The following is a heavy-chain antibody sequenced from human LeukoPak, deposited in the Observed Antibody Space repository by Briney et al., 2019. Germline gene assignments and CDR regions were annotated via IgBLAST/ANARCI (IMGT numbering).Heavy chain of an antibody. J-gene: IGHJ5*02. Sequence: SETLSLTCTVSGGSISSSSYYWGWIRQPPGKGLEWIGSIYYSGSTYYNPSLKSRVTISVDTSKNQFSLKLSSVTAADTAVYYCARLMEGDLDPWGQGTLVTVSS. CDR1: GGSISSSSYY. CDR3: ARLMEGDLDP. D-gene: IGHD3-16*01. V-gene: IGHV4-39*01. CDR2: IYYSGST.